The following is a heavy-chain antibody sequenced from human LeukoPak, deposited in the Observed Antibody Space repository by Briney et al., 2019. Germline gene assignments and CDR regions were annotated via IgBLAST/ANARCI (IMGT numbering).Heavy chain of an antibody. J-gene: IGHJ4*02. CDR3: ARDRVYGGYDY. CDR2: INSDGSST. CDR1: GFTFSSYW. Sequence: GGSLRLSCAASGFTFSSYWMHWVRHAPGKGLVWVSRINSDGSSTSYADSVKGRFTISRDNAKNTLYLQMTSLRAEDTAVYYCARDRVYGGYDYWGQGTLVTVSS. D-gene: IGHD4-17*01. V-gene: IGHV3-74*01.